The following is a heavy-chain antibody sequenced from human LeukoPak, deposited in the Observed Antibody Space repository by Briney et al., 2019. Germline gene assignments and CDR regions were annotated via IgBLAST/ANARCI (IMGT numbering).Heavy chain of an antibody. J-gene: IGHJ5*02. CDR1: GFTFSSYA. V-gene: IGHV3-23*01. CDR2: ISGSGGSI. CDR3: AGDSSGWYRDWFDP. D-gene: IGHD6-19*01. Sequence: GGSLRLSCAASGFTFSSYAMSWVRQAPGKGLEWVSAISGSGGSIYYADSVKGRFTISRDNSKNTLYLQMNSLRAEDTAVYYCAGDSSGWYRDWFDPWGQGTLVTVSS.